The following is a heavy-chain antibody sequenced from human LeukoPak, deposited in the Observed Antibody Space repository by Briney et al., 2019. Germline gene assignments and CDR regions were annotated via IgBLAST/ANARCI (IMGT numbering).Heavy chain of an antibody. V-gene: IGHV4-38-2*02. D-gene: IGHD4-17*01. CDR1: GYSISSGYY. CDR3: ARDYGDYRNQNADWFDP. J-gene: IGHJ5*02. Sequence: SETLSLTCTVSGYSISSGYYRGWIRRPPGEGLEWIGSIYHSGSTYYNPSLKSRVTISVDTSKNQFSLKLSSVTAADTAVYYCARDYGDYRNQNADWFDPWGQGTLVTVSS. CDR2: IYHSGST.